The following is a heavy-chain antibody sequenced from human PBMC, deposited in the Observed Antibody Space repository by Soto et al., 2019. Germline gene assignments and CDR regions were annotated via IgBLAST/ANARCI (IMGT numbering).Heavy chain of an antibody. Sequence: SATLSVTCSVSGISVNTNGYYWGWVRQPPGKGLDWIGNIYYSGSTFYNPSLRGRVTISVDTSKNQFSLKVNSVTAADTAVYYCAGFVVPASRNTDFDYWGQGTLVTVSS. CDR3: AGFVVPASRNTDFDY. CDR2: IYYSGST. CDR1: GISVNTNGYY. J-gene: IGHJ4*02. D-gene: IGHD2-15*01. V-gene: IGHV4-39*01.